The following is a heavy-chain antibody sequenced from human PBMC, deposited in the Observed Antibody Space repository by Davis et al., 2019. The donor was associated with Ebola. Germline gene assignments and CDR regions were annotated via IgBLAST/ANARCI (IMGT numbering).Heavy chain of an antibody. CDR2: ISWDGRST. J-gene: IGHJ4*02. CDR3: AAYDSTFRNY. V-gene: IGHV3-43D*03. D-gene: IGHD3-22*01. CDR1: GFSFGAYA. Sequence: GGSLRLSCAASGFSFGAYAMHWVRQAPGKGLEWVSLISWDGRSTAYAESVRGRFSISRDNNKKFLYLQMNSLRAEDTALYYCAAYDSTFRNYWGQGTLVTVSS.